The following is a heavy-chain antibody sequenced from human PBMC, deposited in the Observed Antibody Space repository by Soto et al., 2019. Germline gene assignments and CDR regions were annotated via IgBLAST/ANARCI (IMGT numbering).Heavy chain of an antibody. J-gene: IGHJ6*01. D-gene: IGHD1-26*01. Sequence: GGSLRLSCAASGFTFSSYAMSWVRQAPGKGLEWVSAISGSGGSTYYADSVKGRFTISRDNSKNTLYLQMNSLRAEDTAVYYSATFFLDTGGWEILSYYFYYGMDVWGQGTTVTVSS. CDR2: ISGSGGST. CDR1: GFTFSSYA. CDR3: ATFFLDTGGWEILSYYFYYGMDV. V-gene: IGHV3-23*01.